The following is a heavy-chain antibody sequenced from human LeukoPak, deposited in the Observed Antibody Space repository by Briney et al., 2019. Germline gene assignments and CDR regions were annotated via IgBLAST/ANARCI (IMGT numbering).Heavy chain of an antibody. CDR2: VYYTGST. J-gene: IGHJ4*02. D-gene: IGHD5-18*01. CDR3: ATLRLRYSYAPYYFDY. CDR1: SGSISGDTSY. V-gene: IGHV4-39*01. Sequence: PSETLSLTCTVSSGSISGDTSYWGWIRQPPGKGLEWIASVYYTGSTYYNPSLRSRVTISVDTSKNQFSLKLSSVTAADTAVYYCATLRLRYSYAPYYFDYWGQGTLVTVSS.